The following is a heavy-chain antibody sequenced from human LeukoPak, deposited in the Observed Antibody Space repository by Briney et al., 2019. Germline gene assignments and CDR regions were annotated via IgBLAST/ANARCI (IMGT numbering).Heavy chain of an antibody. CDR3: ARGGGLDV. J-gene: IGHJ6*02. CDR2: ISYDGDKT. V-gene: IGHV3-30*04. D-gene: IGHD3-16*01. Sequence: GRSLRLSCAASGFTFNNYAMHWVRQAPGKGLEWVAIISYDGDKTFYADSVKGRFTISRDDSKNTLYLQMSNLRAEDTAVYFCARGGGLDVWGQGATVTVSS. CDR1: GFTFNNYA.